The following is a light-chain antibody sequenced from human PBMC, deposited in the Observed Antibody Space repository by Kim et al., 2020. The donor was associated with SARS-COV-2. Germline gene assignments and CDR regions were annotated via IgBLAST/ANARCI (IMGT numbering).Light chain of an antibody. V-gene: IGKV1-27*01. CDR3: QSSNTVPRT. CDR1: QDITNY. J-gene: IGKJ1*01. CDR2: STS. Sequence: DMYMSQSPSSLSASAGDRVTITCRASQDITNYVAWYQQKAGKVPQLLIYSTSTLQSGVPSRFSGSGSGVDFTLTISSLQPEDVATYFCQSSNTVPRTFGPGTKVDIK.